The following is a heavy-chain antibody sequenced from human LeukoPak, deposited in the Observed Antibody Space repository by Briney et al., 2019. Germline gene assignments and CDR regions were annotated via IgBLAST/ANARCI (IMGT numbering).Heavy chain of an antibody. Sequence: SETLSLTCTVSGDSFSYFYWSWIRQPPGKGLEWIGYIYNSGSTSYNPSLKSRVTISVDKSKNQSSLKLSSVTAADTAVYYCARAPTVAGTRDFDYWGQGTLVTVSS. V-gene: IGHV4-59*12. CDR2: IYNSGST. J-gene: IGHJ4*02. CDR1: GDSFSYFY. D-gene: IGHD6-19*01. CDR3: ARAPTVAGTRDFDY.